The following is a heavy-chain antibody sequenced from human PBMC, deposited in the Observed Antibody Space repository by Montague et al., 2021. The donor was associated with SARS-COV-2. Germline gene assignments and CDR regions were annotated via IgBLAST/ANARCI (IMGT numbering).Heavy chain of an antibody. J-gene: IGHJ4*02. CDR3: ARHYSATLPAVY. Sequence: KYNPSLTSRVTMSVDTSKNQFSRKLNSVTAADTALYYCARHYSATLPAVYWGQGILVTVSS. D-gene: IGHD2-15*01. V-gene: IGHV4-59*08.